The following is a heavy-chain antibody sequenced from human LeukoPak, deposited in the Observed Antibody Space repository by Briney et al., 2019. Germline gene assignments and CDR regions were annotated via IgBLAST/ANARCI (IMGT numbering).Heavy chain of an antibody. CDR1: GFTFTIAW. CDR2: IKSKTDGGTI. J-gene: IGHJ4*02. D-gene: IGHD5-12*01. Sequence: GASLRLSCAVSGFTFTIAWMSWVRQAPGKGLEWVGRIKSKTDGGTIDYAAPVKGRFTISRDESKNTLYLQMNSLKTEETALYYCTTELGSGYDSFDYWGQGTLVTVSS. V-gene: IGHV3-15*01. CDR3: TTELGSGYDSFDY.